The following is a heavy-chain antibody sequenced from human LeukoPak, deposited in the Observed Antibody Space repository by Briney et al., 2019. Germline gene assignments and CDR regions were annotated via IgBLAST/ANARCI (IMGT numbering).Heavy chain of an antibody. V-gene: IGHV1-46*01. CDR2: INPSGGST. J-gene: IGHJ3*02. CDR1: GYTFTSYY. D-gene: IGHD3-16*01. Sequence: ASVKVSCKASGYTFTSYYMHWVRQAPGQGLEWMGIINPSGGSTSYAQKLQGRVTMTRDTSTSTVYMELSSLRSEDTAVYYCVGVPPRNAFDIWGQGTMVTVSS. CDR3: VGVPPRNAFDI.